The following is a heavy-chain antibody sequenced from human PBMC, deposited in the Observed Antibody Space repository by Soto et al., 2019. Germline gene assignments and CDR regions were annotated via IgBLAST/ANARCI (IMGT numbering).Heavy chain of an antibody. CDR1: GFTFNIYA. D-gene: IGHD1-20*01. CDR2: TGATGRTT. Sequence: GGSLRLSCAASGFTFNIYAMTWVRQAPGKGLEWVSTTGATGRTTYYSGAVKGRFTVSRDNSKNTLDLQMSNLRAEDTAVYYCATVHNTSRSFDCWGQGTLVTVSS. J-gene: IGHJ4*02. CDR3: ATVHNTSRSFDC. V-gene: IGHV3-23*01.